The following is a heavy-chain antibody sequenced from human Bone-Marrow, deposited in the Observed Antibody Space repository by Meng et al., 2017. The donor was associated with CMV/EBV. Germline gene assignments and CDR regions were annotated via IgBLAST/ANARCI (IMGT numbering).Heavy chain of an antibody. V-gene: IGHV1-2*02. Sequence: ASVKVSCKASGYTFTAHYFHGVRQAPGQGLEWMGWIYPHRGDTKYAQQLQGRVTVTRDTSIKTGYMGMTRLTADDTAVYYCARDNTWGPDYWGQGTLVTVSS. CDR1: GYTFTAHY. D-gene: IGHD7-27*01. J-gene: IGHJ4*02. CDR3: ARDNTWGPDY. CDR2: IYPHRGDT.